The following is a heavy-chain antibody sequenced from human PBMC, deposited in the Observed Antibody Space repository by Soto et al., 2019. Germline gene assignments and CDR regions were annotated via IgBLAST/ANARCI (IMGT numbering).Heavy chain of an antibody. CDR3: ARTIAGGTLHAFDI. D-gene: IGHD1-26*01. CDR1: GFTFSSYA. V-gene: IGHV3-23*01. Sequence: GSLRLSCAASGFTFSSYAMNWVRQAPGKGLGWLSTITGSGGDTYYADSVRGRFTISRDSSKNTLYLQMNSLRAEDTAVYYCARTIAGGTLHAFDIWGQGTMVTVSS. J-gene: IGHJ3*02. CDR2: ITGSGGDT.